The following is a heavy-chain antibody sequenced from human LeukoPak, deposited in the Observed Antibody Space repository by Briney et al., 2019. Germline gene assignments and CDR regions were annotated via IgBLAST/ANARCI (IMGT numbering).Heavy chain of an antibody. CDR1: GFTFSSYW. CDR2: IRYDGSRK. D-gene: IGHD4/OR15-4a*01. J-gene: IGHJ3*02. CDR3: AKVSLNMVNDAFDI. V-gene: IGHV3-30*02. Sequence: GGSLRLSCAASGFTFSSYWMHWVRQAPDKGLEWVAFIRYDGSRKYYADSVKGRFTISRDNSKNTLYLQMNSLRAEDTAMYYCAKVSLNMVNDAFDIWGQGTMVSVSS.